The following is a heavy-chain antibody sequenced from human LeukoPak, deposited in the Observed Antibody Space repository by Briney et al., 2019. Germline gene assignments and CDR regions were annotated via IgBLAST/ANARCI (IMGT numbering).Heavy chain of an antibody. D-gene: IGHD3-10*01. CDR1: GFTVSSNY. V-gene: IGHV3-66*01. Sequence: GGSLRLSCAASGFTVSSNYMSWVRQAPGKGLEWVSVIYSGGSTYYADSVKGRFTISRDNSKNTLYLQMNSLRAEDTAVYYYARGRRSSDANDYWGQGTLVTVSS. CDR2: IYSGGST. CDR3: ARGRRSSDANDY. J-gene: IGHJ4*02.